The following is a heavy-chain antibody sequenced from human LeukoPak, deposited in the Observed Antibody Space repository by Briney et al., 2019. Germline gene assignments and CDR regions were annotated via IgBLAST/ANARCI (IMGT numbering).Heavy chain of an antibody. Sequence: PGGSLRLSCAASGFTFSNNWMTWVRQAPGKGLEWVANIKQDGSETYYADSVKGRFTISRDIAKNSLHLQMNSLGAEDTAVYYCATYSSSNAREFQHWGQGTLVTVSA. V-gene: IGHV3-7*01. CDR3: ATYSSSNAREFQH. CDR1: GFTFSNNW. D-gene: IGHD2-2*01. J-gene: IGHJ1*01. CDR2: IKQDGSET.